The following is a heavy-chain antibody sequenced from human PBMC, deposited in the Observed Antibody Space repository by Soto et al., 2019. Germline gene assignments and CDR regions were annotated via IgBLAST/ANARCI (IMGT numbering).Heavy chain of an antibody. CDR2: ISSDGTEK. J-gene: IGHJ6*02. V-gene: IGHV3-30*04. CDR1: GFTLSSYS. D-gene: IGHD5-18*01. Sequence: QVQLVESGGGVAQPGRSLRLFCAASGFTLSSYSLHWVRQSPGKGLEWVAAISSDGTEKHYADSVKGRFTISRHTSKNTLSVQLNSLRTEDTAVYSSPRMFGFSYGPDIRGMDVWGQGTRVTVSS. CDR3: PRMFGFSYGPDIRGMDV.